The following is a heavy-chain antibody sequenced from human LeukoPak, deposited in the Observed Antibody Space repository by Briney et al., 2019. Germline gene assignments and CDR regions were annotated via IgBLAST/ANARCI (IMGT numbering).Heavy chain of an antibody. CDR2: INPNSGGT. CDR1: GYTFTGYY. V-gene: IGHV1-2*02. CDR3: ARGRIAAAGTYLY. J-gene: IGHJ4*02. Sequence: GASVKVCCKASGYTFTGYYMHWVRQAPGQGLEWMGWINPNSGGTNYAQKFQGRVTMTRDTSISTAYMELSRLRSDDTAVYYCARGRIAAAGTYLYWGQGTLVTVSS. D-gene: IGHD6-13*01.